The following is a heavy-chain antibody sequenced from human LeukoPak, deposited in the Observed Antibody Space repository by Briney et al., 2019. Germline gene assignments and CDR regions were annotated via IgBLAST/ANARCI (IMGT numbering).Heavy chain of an antibody. CDR1: GFTFSSYG. CDR3: ARDQGITIFGVVHNWFDP. V-gene: IGHV3-30*03. J-gene: IGHJ5*02. D-gene: IGHD3-3*01. CDR2: ISYDGSNK. Sequence: GGSLRLSCAASGFTFSSYGMHWVRQAPGKGLEWVAVISYDGSNKYYADSVKGRFTISRDNSKNTLYLQMNSLRAEDTAVYYCARDQGITIFGVVHNWFDPWGQGTLVTVSS.